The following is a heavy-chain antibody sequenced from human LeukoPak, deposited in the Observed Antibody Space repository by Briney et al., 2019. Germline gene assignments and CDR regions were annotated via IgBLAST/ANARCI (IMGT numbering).Heavy chain of an antibody. CDR3: AREEQIMITFGGLAPAPFQH. CDR2: ISAYNGNT. Sequence: GASVKVSCKASGYTFTSYGISWVRQAPGQGLEWMGWISAYNGNTNYAQKLQGRVTMTTDTSTSTAYMELRSLRSDDTAVYYCAREEQIMITFGGLAPAPFQHWGQGTLVTVSS. CDR1: GYTFTSYG. V-gene: IGHV1-18*01. J-gene: IGHJ1*01. D-gene: IGHD3-16*01.